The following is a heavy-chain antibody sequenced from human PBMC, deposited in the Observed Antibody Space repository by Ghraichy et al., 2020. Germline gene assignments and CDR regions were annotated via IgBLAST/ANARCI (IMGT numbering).Heavy chain of an antibody. CDR3: AKGNTGSIIDF. V-gene: IGHV3-23*01. CDR1: GFTFSSYA. CDR2: SSGSGGNT. J-gene: IGHJ4*02. Sequence: GGSLRLSCAASGFTFSSYAMNWARQAPGKGLEWVSASSGSGGNTYYADSVNGRFTISRDNSKNMVYLQMNSLRVEDTAVYYCAKGNTGSIIDFWGQGTLVIVSS. D-gene: IGHD1-26*01.